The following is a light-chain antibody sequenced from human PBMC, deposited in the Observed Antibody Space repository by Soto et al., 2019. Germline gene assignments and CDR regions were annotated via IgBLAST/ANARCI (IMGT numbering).Light chain of an antibody. CDR1: QRLSSSY. J-gene: IGKJ1*01. CDR3: QQYGTSLL. V-gene: IGKV3-20*01. CDR2: DAS. Sequence: EIVLTQSPGTLSLSPGERATLSCRASQRLSSSYLAWYRQKPGQAPRLLIYDASRRAAGIPDRFSGSGSGTDFTLTISRLEPEDFAVYYCQQYGTSLLFGQGTKVEIK.